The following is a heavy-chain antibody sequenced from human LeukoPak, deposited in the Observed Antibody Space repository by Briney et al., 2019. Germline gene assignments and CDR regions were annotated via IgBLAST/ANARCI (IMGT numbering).Heavy chain of an antibody. CDR1: GFTFTDYY. CDR2: IHSRGSTT. V-gene: IGHV3-11*04. J-gene: IGHJ4*02. Sequence: GGSLRLSCAASGFTFTDYYMSWIRQAPGKGLEWISYIHSRGSTTYYADSVKGRFTISRDNAKNSLYLQMNSLRADDTAVYYCARGPNEWFGEFDNWGQGTLVTVSS. CDR3: ARGPNEWFGEFDN. D-gene: IGHD3-10*01.